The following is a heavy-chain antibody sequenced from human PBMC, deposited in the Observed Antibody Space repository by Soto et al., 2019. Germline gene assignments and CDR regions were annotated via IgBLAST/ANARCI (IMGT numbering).Heavy chain of an antibody. D-gene: IGHD2-8*01. V-gene: IGHV4-31*03. J-gene: IGHJ3*02. Sequence: PSETLSLTCTVSGGSISSGGYYWSWIRQHPGKGLEWIGYIYYSGSTYYNPSLKSRVTISVDTSKNQFSLKLSSVTAADTAVYYCAREGTYCTNGVCSDAFDIWGQGTMVTVS. CDR3: AREGTYCTNGVCSDAFDI. CDR1: GGSISSGGYY. CDR2: IYYSGST.